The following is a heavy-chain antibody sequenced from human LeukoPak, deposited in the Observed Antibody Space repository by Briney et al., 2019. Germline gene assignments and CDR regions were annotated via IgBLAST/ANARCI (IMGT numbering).Heavy chain of an antibody. J-gene: IGHJ6*03. D-gene: IGHD4-17*01. V-gene: IGHV1-18*01. CDR2: ISAYNGNT. CDR1: GGTFSSYG. Sequence: ASVKVSCKASGGTFSSYGISWVRQAPGQGLEWMGWISAYNGNTNYAQKLQGRVTMTTDTSTSTAYMELRSLRSDDTAVYYCARLKRQKGDYAYYYYYMDVWGKGTTVTVSS. CDR3: ARLKRQKGDYAYYYYYMDV.